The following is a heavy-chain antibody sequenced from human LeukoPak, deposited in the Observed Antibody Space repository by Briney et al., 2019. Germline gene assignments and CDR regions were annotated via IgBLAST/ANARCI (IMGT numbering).Heavy chain of an antibody. CDR2: IYYSGST. Sequence: PSETLSLTCTVSGGSISSYYWSWIRQPPGKGLEWIGYIYYSGSTNYNPSLKSRVTISVDTSKNQFSLKLSSVTAADTAVYYCASVMSWFHFDYWGQGTLVTVSS. D-gene: IGHD3-10*01. V-gene: IGHV4-59*01. CDR1: GGSISSYY. J-gene: IGHJ4*02. CDR3: ASVMSWFHFDY.